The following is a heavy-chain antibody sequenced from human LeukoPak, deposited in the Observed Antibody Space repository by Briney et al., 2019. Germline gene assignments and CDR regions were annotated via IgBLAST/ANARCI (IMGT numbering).Heavy chain of an antibody. CDR1: GFTFSSYA. CDR2: ISGSGGST. J-gene: IGHJ4*02. V-gene: IGHV3-23*01. Sequence: GGSLRLSCAASGFTFSSYAMSWVRQAPGKGLEWVSAISGSGGSTYYADSVKGRFTISRDNSKNTLYLRMNSLRAEDAAVYYCAKVVGATGSNFDYWGQGTLVTVSS. D-gene: IGHD1-26*01. CDR3: AKVVGATGSNFDY.